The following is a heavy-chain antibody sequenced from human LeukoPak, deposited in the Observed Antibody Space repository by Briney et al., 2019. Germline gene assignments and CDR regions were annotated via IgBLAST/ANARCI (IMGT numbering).Heavy chain of an antibody. J-gene: IGHJ5*02. Sequence: GESLKISCKVSGHSVYNYWIGWVRQMPGKGLEWMGIIYPGDSDTRSSPSFQGQVTISADKSISTAYLQWSSLKASDTAMYYCARLNYYDSSGSKFDPWGQGTLVTVSS. CDR2: IYPGDSDT. D-gene: IGHD3-22*01. CDR3: ARLNYYDSSGSKFDP. V-gene: IGHV5-51*01. CDR1: GHSVYNYW.